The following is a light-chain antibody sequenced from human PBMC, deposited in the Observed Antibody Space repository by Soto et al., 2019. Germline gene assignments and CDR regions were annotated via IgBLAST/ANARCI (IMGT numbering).Light chain of an antibody. CDR1: SSDVGGYNY. J-gene: IGLJ2*01. V-gene: IGLV2-14*01. CDR3: CSYTTSSTLV. CDR2: EVS. Sequence: QSALTQPASVSGSPGQSITISCTGTSSDVGGYNYVSWYQKHPGKAPKLMIFEVSNRPSGVSHRFSGSKSGNTASLTISWLLAEDEADYYCCSYTTSSTLVLGGGTKLTVL.